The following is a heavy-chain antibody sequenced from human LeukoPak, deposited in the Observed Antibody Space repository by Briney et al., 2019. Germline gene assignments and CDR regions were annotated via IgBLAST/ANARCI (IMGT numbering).Heavy chain of an antibody. J-gene: IGHJ4*02. CDR3: AKRDGYNSNPLKD. D-gene: IGHD5-24*01. Sequence: GGSLRLSCAASGFTFSSYVMSWVRQAPGKGLEWVSAISGSGSSTYYADSVKGRFTISRDNSKNTLYLQMNSLRAEDTALYYCAKRDGYNSNPLKDWGQGTLVTVSS. V-gene: IGHV3-23*01. CDR1: GFTFSSYV. CDR2: ISGSGSST.